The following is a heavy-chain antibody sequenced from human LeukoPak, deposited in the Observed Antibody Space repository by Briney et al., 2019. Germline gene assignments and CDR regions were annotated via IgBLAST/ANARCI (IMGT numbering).Heavy chain of an antibody. CDR1: GFSFNSYG. Sequence: GGSLRLSCAASGFSFNSYGMHWVRQAPGKGLEWVAVISYDGGQQSYADSVKGRFTISRDNSKDTLYLQMNSLRAEDTAIYYCAKASSPGSGCITYWGQGTLVTVSS. CDR3: AKASSPGSGCITY. V-gene: IGHV3-30*18. CDR2: ISYDGGQQ. D-gene: IGHD2-15*01. J-gene: IGHJ4*02.